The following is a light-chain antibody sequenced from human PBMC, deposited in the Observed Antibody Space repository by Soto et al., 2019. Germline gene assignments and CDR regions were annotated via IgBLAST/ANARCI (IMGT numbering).Light chain of an antibody. J-gene: IGKJ5*01. CDR2: AAS. CDR1: QVISNN. V-gene: IGKV1-39*01. Sequence: DIQMTQSPSSLSASVGDRVTITCRASQVISNNLNWYHQKPGKAPKLLISAASTLQGGVPSRFSGSGSGTEFTLTISNLQPEDFATYYCQKSFSTPVTFGQGTRLEIK. CDR3: QKSFSTPVT.